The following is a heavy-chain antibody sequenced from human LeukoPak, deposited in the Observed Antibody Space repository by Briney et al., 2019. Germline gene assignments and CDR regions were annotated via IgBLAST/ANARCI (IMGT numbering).Heavy chain of an antibody. Sequence: SETLSLTCTVSGGSISSGDYYWGWIRQPPGKGLEWIGSIYYSGSTYYSPSLKSRVTISVDTSKNQFSLKLNSVTAADAAVYYCARHRIQAADDAFDIWGQGTMVTVSS. J-gene: IGHJ3*02. CDR1: GGSISSGDYY. V-gene: IGHV4-39*01. CDR2: IYYSGST. CDR3: ARHRIQAADDAFDI. D-gene: IGHD6-13*01.